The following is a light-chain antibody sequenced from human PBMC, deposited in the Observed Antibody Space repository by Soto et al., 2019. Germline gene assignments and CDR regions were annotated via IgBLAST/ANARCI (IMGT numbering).Light chain of an antibody. CDR2: AAS. V-gene: IGKV1-39*01. J-gene: IGKJ4*01. CDR1: QSIGRY. Sequence: DIQMTQSPSSLSASVGDRVTITCRASQSIGRYFNWYQQKPGKAPKLLSYAASALESGVPSRFSGSGSGTDFTLTISSLKPEDFETYYCQQSYSTPLTFGGGTKVDIK. CDR3: QQSYSTPLT.